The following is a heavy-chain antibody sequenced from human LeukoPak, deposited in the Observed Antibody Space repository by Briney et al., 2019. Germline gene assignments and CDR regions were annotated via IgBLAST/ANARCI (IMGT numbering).Heavy chain of an antibody. V-gene: IGHV3-23*01. D-gene: IGHD3-22*01. CDR1: GFTFGTYW. J-gene: IGHJ4*02. CDR2: ISGSGGST. Sequence: GSLRLSCTASGFTFGTYWMSWVRHPPGKGLEWVSAISGSGGSTYYADSVKGRFTISRDNSKNTLYLQMNSLRAEDTAVYYCAKDQYDSSGYYWGGYFDYWGQGTLVTVSS. CDR3: AKDQYDSSGYYWGGYFDY.